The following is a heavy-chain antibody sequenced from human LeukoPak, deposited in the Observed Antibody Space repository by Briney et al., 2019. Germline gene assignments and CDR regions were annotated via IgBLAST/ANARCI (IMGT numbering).Heavy chain of an antibody. D-gene: IGHD6-19*01. Sequence: ASVKVSCKASGYTFTSYGISWVRQAPGQGVEWMGWISAYNGNTNYAQKLQGRVTIITDTSTSTAYMELRSLGSDDTAVYYCARDPLIAVAPTKIDPWGQGTLVTVSS. CDR2: ISAYNGNT. V-gene: IGHV1-18*01. CDR3: ARDPLIAVAPTKIDP. J-gene: IGHJ5*02. CDR1: GYTFTSYG.